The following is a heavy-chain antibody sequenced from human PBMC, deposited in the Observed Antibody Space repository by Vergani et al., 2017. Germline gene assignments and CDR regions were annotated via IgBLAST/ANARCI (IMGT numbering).Heavy chain of an antibody. Sequence: QVPLQESGPGLVNPSETLSLTCSVSGGSITNYYWSWIRQAAGKGLEWIGRVSVSGSTDSNASLRSRVTMSIDTSTNQFSLKLSSVTAADTAVYYCARVQELYDFWSGYRVRYYYYMDVWGKGTTVTVSS. D-gene: IGHD3-3*01. CDR2: VSVSGST. V-gene: IGHV4-4*07. CDR1: GGSITNYY. J-gene: IGHJ6*03. CDR3: ARVQELYDFWSGYRVRYYYYMDV.